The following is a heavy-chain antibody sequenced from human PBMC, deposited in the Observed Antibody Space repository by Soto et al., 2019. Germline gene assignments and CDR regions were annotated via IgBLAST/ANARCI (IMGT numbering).Heavy chain of an antibody. J-gene: IGHJ4*02. CDR2: ITTSGTA. CDR3: ARETPLLRGFITIDY. Sequence: GGSLRLSCAASGFTFSNYAMSWVRQAPGKGLEWVSGITTSGTAYYPDSVKGRFTFSRDNSKNMLYLQMDSLRAEDTAIYYCARETPLLRGFITIDYWGQGILVTVSS. V-gene: IGHV3-23*01. D-gene: IGHD3-10*01. CDR1: GFTFSNYA.